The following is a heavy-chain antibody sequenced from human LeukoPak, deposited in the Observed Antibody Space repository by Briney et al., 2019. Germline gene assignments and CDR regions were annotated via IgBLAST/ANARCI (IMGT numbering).Heavy chain of an antibody. V-gene: IGHV3-30*04. CDR2: ISYDGSNK. CDR3: AREYYTVRAVFDY. D-gene: IGHD3-10*01. J-gene: IGHJ4*02. Sequence: GGSLRLSCAASGFTFSSYAMHWVRQAPGKGLEWVAVISYDGSNKYYADSVKGRFTISRDNSKNTLYLQMNSLRAEDTAVYDCAREYYTVRAVFDYWGQGTLVTVSS. CDR1: GFTFSSYA.